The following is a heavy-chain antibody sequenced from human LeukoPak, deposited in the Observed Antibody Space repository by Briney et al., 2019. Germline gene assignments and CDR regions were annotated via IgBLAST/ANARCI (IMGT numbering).Heavy chain of an antibody. V-gene: IGHV1-46*01. CDR1: GYTFTSYY. CDR2: INPSGGST. J-gene: IGHJ3*02. D-gene: IGHD2-15*01. Sequence: ASVKVSCKASGYTFTSYYMHWVRQAPGQGLEWMGIINPSGGSTSYAQKFQGRVTMTRDMSTSTVYMELSSLRAEDTAVYYCASPLLGYCSGGSCSLGAFDIWGQGTMVTVSS. CDR3: ASPLLGYCSGGSCSLGAFDI.